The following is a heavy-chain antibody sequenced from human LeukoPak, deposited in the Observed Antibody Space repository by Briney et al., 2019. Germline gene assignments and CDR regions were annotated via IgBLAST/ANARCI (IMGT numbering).Heavy chain of an antibody. D-gene: IGHD4-17*01. CDR3: ARDGDYGDPLTFYYYYYYMDV. V-gene: IGHV1-2*02. CDR2: INPNSGGT. CDR1: GYTFTGYY. J-gene: IGHJ6*03. Sequence: ASVKVSCKASGYTFTGYYMHWVRPAPGQGLEWMGWINPNSGGTNYAQKFQGRVTMTRDTSISTAYMELSRLRSDDTAVYYCARDGDYGDPLTFYYYYYYMDVWGKGTTVTVSS.